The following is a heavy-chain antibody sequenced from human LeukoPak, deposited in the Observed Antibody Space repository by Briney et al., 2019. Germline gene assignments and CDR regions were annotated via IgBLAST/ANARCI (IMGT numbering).Heavy chain of an antibody. V-gene: IGHV3-53*04. CDR2: IYSGGST. CDR1: GFTVSSNH. D-gene: IGHD3-10*01. Sequence: GSLRLSCAASGFTVSSNHMNWVRQAPGKGLEWVSVIYSGGSTYYADSVKGRFTISRHNSKNTLYLQMNSLRPEDTAVYHCARDQSSGGVDYWGQGTLVTVSS. CDR3: ARDQSSGGVDY. J-gene: IGHJ4*02.